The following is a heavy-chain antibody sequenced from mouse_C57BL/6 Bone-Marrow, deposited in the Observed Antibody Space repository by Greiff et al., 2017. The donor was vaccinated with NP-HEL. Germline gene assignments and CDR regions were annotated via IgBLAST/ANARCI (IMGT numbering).Heavy chain of an antibody. J-gene: IGHJ2*01. D-gene: IGHD2-4*01. CDR1: GYTFTSYW. Sequence: QVQLQQPGAELVMPGTSVKLSCKASGYTFTSYWMHWVKQRPGQGLEWIGVIDPSDSYTNYNQKFKGKATLTVDTSSSTAYMQLSSLTSEDSAVYYCASYDYSPSRWGQGTTLTVSS. CDR3: ASYDYSPSR. V-gene: IGHV1-59*01. CDR2: IDPSDSYT.